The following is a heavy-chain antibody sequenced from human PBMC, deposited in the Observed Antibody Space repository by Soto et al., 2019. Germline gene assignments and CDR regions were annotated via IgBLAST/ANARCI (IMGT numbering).Heavy chain of an antibody. V-gene: IGHV3-30*03. D-gene: IGHD3-22*01. CDR2: ISYDGSNK. J-gene: IGHJ4*02. Sequence: QVQLVESGGGVVQPGRSLRLSCAASGFTFSSYGMHWVRQAPGKGLEWVAVISYDGSNKYYADSVKGRFTISRDNSKNTLYLQMNRLRAEDTAVYYCATKTDDSSGYYPFDYWGQGTLVTVSS. CDR3: ATKTDDSSGYYPFDY. CDR1: GFTFSSYG.